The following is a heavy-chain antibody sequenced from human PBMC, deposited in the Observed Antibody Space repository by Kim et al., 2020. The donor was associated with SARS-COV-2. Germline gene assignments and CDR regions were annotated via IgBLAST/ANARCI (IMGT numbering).Heavy chain of an antibody. V-gene: IGHV3-13*01. CDR3: ARGGSGSSFDY. Sequence: TYYPGSVKGRFTISREKAKNSLYLKMTSMRAGDTAVYYCARGGSGSSFDYWGQGTLVTVSS. J-gene: IGHJ4*02. D-gene: IGHD1-26*01. CDR2: T.